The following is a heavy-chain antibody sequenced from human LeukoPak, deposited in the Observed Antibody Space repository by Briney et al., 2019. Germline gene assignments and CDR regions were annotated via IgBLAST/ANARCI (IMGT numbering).Heavy chain of an antibody. CDR1: RFTFSTYS. V-gene: IGHV3-21*01. D-gene: IGHD6-19*01. CDR2: ISSSSSYI. J-gene: IGHJ4*02. Sequence: GGSLRLSCAASRFTFSTYSMNWVRQAPGKGLEWVSSISSSSSYIYYADSVKGRFTISRDSAQNSLFLQMNSLRAEDTAVYYCARDSSGWSYHFDYWGQGTLVTVSS. CDR3: ARDSSGWSYHFDY.